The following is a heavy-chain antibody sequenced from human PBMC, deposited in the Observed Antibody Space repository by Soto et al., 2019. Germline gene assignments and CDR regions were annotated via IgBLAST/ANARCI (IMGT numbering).Heavy chain of an antibody. D-gene: IGHD6-13*01. CDR3: ARGPAGYSSSWYPKVRGNWFDP. CDR2: MNPNSGNT. CDR1: GYTFTSYD. Sequence: ASVKVSCKASGYTFTSYDINWVRQATGQGLEWMGWMNPNSGNTGYAQKFQGRVTMTRNTSISTAYMELSSLRSEDTAVYYCARGPAGYSSSWYPKVRGNWFDPWGQGTLVTVSS. J-gene: IGHJ5*02. V-gene: IGHV1-8*01.